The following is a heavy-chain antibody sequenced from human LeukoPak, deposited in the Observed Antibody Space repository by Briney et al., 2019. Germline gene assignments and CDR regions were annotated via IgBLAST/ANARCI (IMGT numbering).Heavy chain of an antibody. V-gene: IGHV4-39*01. Sequence: KPSETLSLTCTVSGGSISSSSYYWGWIRQPPGKGLEWIGSIYYSGSTYYNPSLKSRVTISVDTSKNQFSLKLSSVTAADTAVYYCGSMGMLLYQSIDYWGQGTLVTVSS. CDR1: GGSISSSSYY. CDR2: IYYSGST. D-gene: IGHD2-8*01. J-gene: IGHJ4*02. CDR3: GSMGMLLYQSIDY.